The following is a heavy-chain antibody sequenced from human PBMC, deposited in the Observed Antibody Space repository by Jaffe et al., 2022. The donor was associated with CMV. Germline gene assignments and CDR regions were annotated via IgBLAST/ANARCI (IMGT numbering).Heavy chain of an antibody. CDR2: LFFSGST. V-gene: IGHV4-39*01. D-gene: IGHD3-16*01. CDR1: GAPISSAFYF. CDR3: ARRGMVDEY. J-gene: IGHJ4*02. Sequence: QVQLQESGPGLVKPSETLSLTCTVSGAPISSAFYFWGWIRQPPGKGLEWIGNLFFSGSTYSNPSLESRLTMSVDTSRNQFSLQIKSVTAADTAVYFCARRGMVDEYWGRGTLVTVSS.